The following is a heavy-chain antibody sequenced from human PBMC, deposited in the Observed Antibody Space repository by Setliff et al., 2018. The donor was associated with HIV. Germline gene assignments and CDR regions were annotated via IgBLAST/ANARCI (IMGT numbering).Heavy chain of an antibody. V-gene: IGHV5-10-1*01. CDR1: GFSFTSYW. CDR2: IDPADSYT. Sequence: GEPPKISCKGSGFSFTSYWISWVRQMPGKGLEWMGRIDPADSYTHYSPSFQGHITISIDKSISSASLHWSSLRTSDTAIYYCARHFGYNPGWFDSWGQGTLVTVSS. J-gene: IGHJ5*01. D-gene: IGHD3-10*01. CDR3: ARHFGYNPGWFDS.